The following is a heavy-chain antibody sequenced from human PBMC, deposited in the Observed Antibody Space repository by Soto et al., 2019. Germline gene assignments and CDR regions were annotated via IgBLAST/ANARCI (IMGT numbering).Heavy chain of an antibody. CDR3: ARGSTIVRGAPSWFDP. V-gene: IGHV1-18*01. J-gene: IGHJ5*02. Sequence: GASVKVSCKASGYTFTSYGISWVRQAPGQGLEWMGWISAYNGNTNYAQKLQGRVTMTTDKSSTTAYMELSSLRSGDTAVYYCARGSTIVRGAPSWFDPWGQGTLVTVSS. CDR2: ISAYNGNT. D-gene: IGHD3-10*01. CDR1: GYTFTSYG.